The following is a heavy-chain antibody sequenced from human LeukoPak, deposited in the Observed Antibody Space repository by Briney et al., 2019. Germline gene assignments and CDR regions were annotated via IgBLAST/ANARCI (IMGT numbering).Heavy chain of an antibody. CDR1: GYTFTGYY. J-gene: IGHJ3*02. Sequence: GASVKVSCKASGYTFTGYYMHWVRQAPGQGLEWMGWINPNSGGTNYAQKFQGWVTMTRDTSISTAYMELSRLRSEDTAVYYCARDLTSWVGATTGAFDIWGQGTMVTVSS. V-gene: IGHV1-2*04. D-gene: IGHD1-26*01. CDR3: ARDLTSWVGATTGAFDI. CDR2: INPNSGGT.